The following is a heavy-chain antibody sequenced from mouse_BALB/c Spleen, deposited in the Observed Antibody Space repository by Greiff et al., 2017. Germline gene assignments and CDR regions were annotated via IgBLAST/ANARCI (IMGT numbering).Heavy chain of an antibody. CDR1: GYSITSGYY. CDR2: ISYDGSN. D-gene: IGHD1-1*01. CDR3: AREGTTVVADYAMDY. J-gene: IGHJ4*01. Sequence: ESGPGLVKPSQSLSLTCSVTGYSITSGYYWNWLRQFPGNKLEWIGYISYDGSNNYNPSLKNRISITRDTSKNQFFLKLKSVTTEDTATYYCAREGTTVVADYAMDYWGQGTSVTVSS. V-gene: IGHV3-6*02.